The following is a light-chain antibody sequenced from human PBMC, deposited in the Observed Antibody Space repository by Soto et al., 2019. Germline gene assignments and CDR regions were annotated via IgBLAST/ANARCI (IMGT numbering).Light chain of an antibody. Sequence: QSVLTQPASVSDSPGQSITISCTGTSSDVGGSNFVSWYQQHPGKPPKLIIYDVANRPSGVSHRFSGSKSGNTAALTISGLQPEDEAEYYCNSYSSTSFYVFGSGTKVTVL. J-gene: IGLJ1*01. CDR2: DVA. CDR1: SSDVGGSNF. V-gene: IGLV2-14*03. CDR3: NSYSSTSFYV.